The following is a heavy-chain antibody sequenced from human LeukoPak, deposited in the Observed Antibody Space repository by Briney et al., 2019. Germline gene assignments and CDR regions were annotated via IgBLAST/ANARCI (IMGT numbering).Heavy chain of an antibody. CDR2: INHSGST. D-gene: IGHD2-2*02. CDR1: GFTFSSYA. CDR3: ARAGPIVVVPAAILRTRNSNWFDP. V-gene: IGHV4-34*01. Sequence: GSLRLSCAASGFTFSSYAMSWVRQPPGKGLEWIGEINHSGSTNYNPSLKSRVTISVDTSKNQFSLKLSSVTAADTAVYYCARAGPIVVVPAAILRTRNSNWFDPWGQGTLVTVSS. J-gene: IGHJ5*02.